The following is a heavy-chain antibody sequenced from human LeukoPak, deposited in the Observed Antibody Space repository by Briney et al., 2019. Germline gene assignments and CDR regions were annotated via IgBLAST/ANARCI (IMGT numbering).Heavy chain of an antibody. D-gene: IGHD6-13*01. CDR1: GFTVISSNY. CDR3: ARIAAGGPFDY. V-gene: IGHV3-66*01. CDR2: IYGGGST. J-gene: IGHJ4*02. Sequence: GGSLRLSCAASGFTVISSNYLSWVRQAPGKGLEGVSVIYGGGSTYYADSVKGRFTISSDNSKNTLYLQMNSLRAEDTAVYYCARIAAGGPFDYWGQGTLVTVSS.